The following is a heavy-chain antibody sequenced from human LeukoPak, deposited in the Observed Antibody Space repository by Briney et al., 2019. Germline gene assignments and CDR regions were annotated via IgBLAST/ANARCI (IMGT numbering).Heavy chain of an antibody. CDR1: GFTFSDYY. J-gene: IGHJ5*02. Sequence: GGSLRLSCAASGFTFSDYYMSWIRQAPGKGLEWVSYISSSGSTIYYADSVKGRFTISRDNAKNSLYLQMNSLRAEDTAVYYCARASAAQQLVHDWFDPWGQGTLVTVSS. CDR3: ARASAAQQLVHDWFDP. V-gene: IGHV3-11*01. D-gene: IGHD6-13*01. CDR2: ISSSGSTI.